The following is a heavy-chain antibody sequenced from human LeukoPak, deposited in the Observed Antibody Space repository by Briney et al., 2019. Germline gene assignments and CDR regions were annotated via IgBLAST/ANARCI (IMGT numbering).Heavy chain of an antibody. V-gene: IGHV4-59*12. Sequence: SETLSLTCTVSGGSISSYYWSWIRQPPGKGLEWIGYIYYSGSPNYNPSLKSRVTISVDTSKNQLSLKLSSVTAADTAVYYCARTQPGYSSGLDYWGQGTLVTVSS. CDR1: GGSISSYY. CDR2: IYYSGSP. D-gene: IGHD6-19*01. CDR3: ARTQPGYSSGLDY. J-gene: IGHJ4*02.